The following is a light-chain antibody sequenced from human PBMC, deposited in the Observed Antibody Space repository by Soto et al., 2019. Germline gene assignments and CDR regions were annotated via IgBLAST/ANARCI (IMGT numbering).Light chain of an antibody. CDR1: NIGSKS. J-gene: IGLJ1*01. CDR3: QVWDSSSDSYV. Sequence: SYELTQPPSVSVAPGQTARITCGGNNIGSKSVHWYQQKPGQAPVLVVYDDSDRPSGNPERFSGSNSGNTATLTISRVEAGDEADYYCQVWDSSSDSYVFGTGTKLTVL. CDR2: DDS. V-gene: IGLV3-21*02.